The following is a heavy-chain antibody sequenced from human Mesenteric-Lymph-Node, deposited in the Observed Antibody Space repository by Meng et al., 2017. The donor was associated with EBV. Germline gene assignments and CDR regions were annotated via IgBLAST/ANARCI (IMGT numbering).Heavy chain of an antibody. V-gene: IGHV4-4*02. J-gene: IGHJ4*02. Sequence: QVHLTASGPGLVNPSGTLSLASAVSGWSISSSNWWSWVRQPPGKGLEWIGEIYHTGSTNYNPSLKSRVTISVDKAKNQWSLKLTSVTAADTAVYYCARVDYTKSLPFDYWGRGTLVTVSS. CDR3: ARVDYTKSLPFDY. CDR1: GWSISSSNW. D-gene: IGHD2-2*02. CDR2: IYHTGST.